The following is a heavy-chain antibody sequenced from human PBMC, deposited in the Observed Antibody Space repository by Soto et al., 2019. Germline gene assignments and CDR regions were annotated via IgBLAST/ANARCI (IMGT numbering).Heavy chain of an antibody. Sequence: SETLSLTCTVSGGSVSSRSYFWGWIRQPPGKGLEWIGTIYYNGSTYYNPSLKSRVTLSVDTSKNQFSLKLTSVTASDTAVYYCAGGTYYFDYSGQRTAVTVSS. D-gene: IGHD1-26*01. CDR2: IYYNGST. J-gene: IGHJ4*02. CDR1: GGSVSSRSYF. CDR3: AGGTYYFDY. V-gene: IGHV4-39*01.